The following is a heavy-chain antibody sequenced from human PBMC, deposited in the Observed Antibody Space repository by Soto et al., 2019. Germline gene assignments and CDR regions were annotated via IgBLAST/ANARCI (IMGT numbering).Heavy chain of an antibody. J-gene: IGHJ4*02. CDR3: ARVAPARHVRPLYYFDY. V-gene: IGHV4-30-2*01. CDR2: IYHSGST. CDR1: GGSISSGGYS. Sequence: PSETLSLTCAVSGGSISSGGYSWSWIRQPPGKGLEWIGYIYHSGSTYYNPSLKSRVTISVDRSKNQFSLKLSSVTAADTAVYYCARVAPARHVRPLYYFDYWGQGTLVTVSS.